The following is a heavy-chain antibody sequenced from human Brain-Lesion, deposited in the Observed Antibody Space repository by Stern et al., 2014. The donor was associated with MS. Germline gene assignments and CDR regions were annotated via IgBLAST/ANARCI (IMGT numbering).Heavy chain of an antibody. V-gene: IGHV4-39*01. Sequence: VQLVQSGPGLVKPSETLSLTCTVSGGSISSSTYYWAWIRPPPGKGLAGIGNTYYSGFTYYNPSLKSRVTISVDMSKNQFSLKLSSVTAADTAIYYCARHDSVPRPSQLYSARDRGPGYFDYWGQGTLVTVSS. J-gene: IGHJ4*02. CDR1: GGSISSSTYY. CDR3: ARHDSVPRPSQLYSARDRGPGYFDY. D-gene: IGHD1-26*01. CDR2: TYYSGFT.